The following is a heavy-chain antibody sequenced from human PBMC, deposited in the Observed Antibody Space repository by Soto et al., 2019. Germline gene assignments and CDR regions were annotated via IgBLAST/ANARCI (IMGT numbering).Heavy chain of an antibody. Sequence: EVQLVESGGGLVQPGGSLRLSCVASGFSFSNYNMNWVRQAPGKGLEWVSYITDSSDTVHYADSVRGRFTISRDNAESSLYVQMNSLRDEDTAVYFCARDFGHGYYLDYWGRGTLVTVSS. J-gene: IGHJ4*02. CDR2: ITDSSDTV. V-gene: IGHV3-48*02. D-gene: IGHD3-3*01. CDR3: ARDFGHGYYLDY. CDR1: GFSFSNYN.